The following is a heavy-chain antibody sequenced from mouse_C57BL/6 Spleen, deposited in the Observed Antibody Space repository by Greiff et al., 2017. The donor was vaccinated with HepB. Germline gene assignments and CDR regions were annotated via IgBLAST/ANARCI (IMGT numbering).Heavy chain of an antibody. CDR1: GYTFTSYW. J-gene: IGHJ1*03. D-gene: IGHD6-2*01. V-gene: IGHV1-61*01. CDR2: IYPSDSET. Sequence: QVQLQQPGAELVRPGSSVKLSCKASGYTFTSYWMDWVKQRPGQGLEWIGNIYPSDSETHYNQKFKDKATLTVDKSSSTAYMQLSSLTSEDSAVYDCARLPVSYFDVWGTGTTVTVSS. CDR3: ARLPVSYFDV.